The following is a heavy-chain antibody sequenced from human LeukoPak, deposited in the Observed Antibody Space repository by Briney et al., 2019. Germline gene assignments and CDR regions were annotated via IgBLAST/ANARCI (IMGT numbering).Heavy chain of an antibody. V-gene: IGHV3-30*02. J-gene: IGHJ4*02. CDR3: ARVSIGWYSFDY. D-gene: IGHD6-19*01. Sequence: GGSLRLSCAASGFTFSSYGMHWVRQAPGKGLEWVAFIRYDGSNKYYADSVKGRFTISRDNAKNSVYLQMNSLRAEDMALYYCARVSIGWYSFDYWGQGTLVTVSS. CDR2: IRYDGSNK. CDR1: GFTFSSYG.